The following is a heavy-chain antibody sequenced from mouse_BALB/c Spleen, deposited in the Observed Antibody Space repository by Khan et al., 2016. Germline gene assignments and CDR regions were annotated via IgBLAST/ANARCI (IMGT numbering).Heavy chain of an antibody. Sequence: QVQLKESGAELMKPGASVKISCKATGYTFSSYWIEWVKQRPGHGLEWIGEILPGSGSTNYNAKFRGKATFTADTSSNTAYLQLSSLTSEDSAVPYCARTDRRGYFDYWGQGTTLTVSS. CDR3: ARTDRRGYFDY. V-gene: IGHV1-9*01. CDR1: GYTFSSYW. CDR2: ILPGSGST. J-gene: IGHJ2*01.